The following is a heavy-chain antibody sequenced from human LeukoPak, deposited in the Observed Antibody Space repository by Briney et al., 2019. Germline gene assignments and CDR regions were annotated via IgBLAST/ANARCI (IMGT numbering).Heavy chain of an antibody. D-gene: IGHD2-2*01. CDR1: GFTFSSYW. V-gene: IGHV3-7*01. J-gene: IGHJ4*02. CDR3: AGTQGYCSSTSCLV. Sequence: GXSLRLSCAASGFTFSSYWMSWVRQAPGKGVEWVANIKQDGSEKYYVDSVKGRFTISRDNAKNSLYLQMNSLRAEDTAVYYCAGTQGYCSSTSCLVWGQGTLVTVSS. CDR2: IKQDGSEK.